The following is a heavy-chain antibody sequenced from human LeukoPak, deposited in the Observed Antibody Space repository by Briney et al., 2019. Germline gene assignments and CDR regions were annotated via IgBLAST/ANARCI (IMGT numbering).Heavy chain of an antibody. CDR3: AKDGRGAAIFYYYGMDV. D-gene: IGHD2-2*02. Sequence: QPGRSLRLSCAASGFTFSSYGMHWVRQAPGKGLEWVAVISYDGSNKYYADSVKGRFTISRDNSKNTLYLQMNSLRAEDTAVYYCAKDGRGAAIFYYYGMDVWGQGTAVTVSS. V-gene: IGHV3-30*18. CDR2: ISYDGSNK. J-gene: IGHJ6*02. CDR1: GFTFSSYG.